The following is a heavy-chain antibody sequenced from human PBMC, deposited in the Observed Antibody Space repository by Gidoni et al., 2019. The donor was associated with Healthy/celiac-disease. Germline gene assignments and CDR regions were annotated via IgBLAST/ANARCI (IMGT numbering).Heavy chain of an antibody. D-gene: IGHD3-22*01. V-gene: IGHV3-15*01. J-gene: IGHJ4*02. CDR3: TTLGSYDSSGYYYGY. Sequence: EVQLVESGGGLVKPGGSLRLSCAASGFTFSNAWMGWVRQAPGKGLEWVGRIKSKTDGGTTDYAAPVKGRFTISRDDSKNTLYLQMNSLKTEDTAVYYCTTLGSYDSSGYYYGYWGQGTLVTVSS. CDR1: GFTFSNAW. CDR2: IKSKTDGGTT.